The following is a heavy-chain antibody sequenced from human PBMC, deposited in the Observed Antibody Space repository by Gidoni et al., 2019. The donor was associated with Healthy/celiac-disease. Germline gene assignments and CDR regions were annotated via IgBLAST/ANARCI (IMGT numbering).Heavy chain of an antibody. CDR1: GFTFSSYG. Sequence: QVQLVESGGGVVQPGRSLRLSCAASGFTFSSYGMHWVRQAPGKGLGWVAVIWYDGSNKYYADSVKGRFTISRDNSKNTLYLQMNSLRAEDTAVYYCARDRGSGWYGDAFDIWGQGTMVTVSS. V-gene: IGHV3-33*01. J-gene: IGHJ3*02. CDR2: IWYDGSNK. D-gene: IGHD6-19*01. CDR3: ARDRGSGWYGDAFDI.